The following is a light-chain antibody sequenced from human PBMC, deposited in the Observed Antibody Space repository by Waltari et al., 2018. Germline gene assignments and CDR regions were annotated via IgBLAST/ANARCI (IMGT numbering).Light chain of an antibody. Sequence: ELVLTQSPGTLSLSPGERATLSCRASPSVGRYLAWYQQKPGQAPRLLIYDASTRATGIPERFSGSGSGTDFSLTISRLEPEDFAVDYCQKYVNLPATFGQGTKGEIK. CDR1: PSVGRY. CDR2: DAS. CDR3: QKYVNLPAT. V-gene: IGKV3-20*01. J-gene: IGKJ1*01.